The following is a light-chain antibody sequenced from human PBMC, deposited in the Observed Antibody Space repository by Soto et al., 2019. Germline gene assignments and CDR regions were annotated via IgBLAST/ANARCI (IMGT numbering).Light chain of an antibody. CDR2: DVS. CDR1: SSDVGGYNY. Sequence: QSVLTQPASVSGSPGQSITISCTGTSSDVGGYNYVSWYQQHPGKAPKLMIYDVSNRPSGVSNRFSCSKSGNTASLTISGLQAEDEADYYCSSYTSSSTLTYVFGTGTKVTVL. V-gene: IGLV2-14*01. CDR3: SSYTSSSTLTYV. J-gene: IGLJ1*01.